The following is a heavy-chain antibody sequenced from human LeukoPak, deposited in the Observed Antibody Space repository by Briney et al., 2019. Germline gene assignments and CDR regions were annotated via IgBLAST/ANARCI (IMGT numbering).Heavy chain of an antibody. CDR3: ARTYSSGPNRDY. CDR2: IYTSGST. D-gene: IGHD6-19*01. CDR1: GGSISSYY. Sequence: SETLSLTCTVSGGSISSYYWSWIRQPPGKGLEWIGYIYTSGSTNYNPSLKSRVTISVGTSKNQFSLKLSSVTAADTAVYYCARTYSSGPNRDYWGQGTLVTVSS. J-gene: IGHJ4*02. V-gene: IGHV4-4*09.